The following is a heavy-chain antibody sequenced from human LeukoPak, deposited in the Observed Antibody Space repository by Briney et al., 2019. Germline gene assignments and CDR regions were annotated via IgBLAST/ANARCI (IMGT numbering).Heavy chain of an antibody. CDR1: GGSFSGYY. CDR3: AREGRLGWFDP. CDR2: INHSGST. Sequence: SETLSLTCAVYGGSFSGYYWSWIRQPPGKGLEWIGEINHSGSTNYNPSLKSRVTISVDTSKNQFSLKLSSVTAADTAVYYCAREGRLGWFDPWGQGTLVTVSS. D-gene: IGHD5-12*01. J-gene: IGHJ5*02. V-gene: IGHV4-34*01.